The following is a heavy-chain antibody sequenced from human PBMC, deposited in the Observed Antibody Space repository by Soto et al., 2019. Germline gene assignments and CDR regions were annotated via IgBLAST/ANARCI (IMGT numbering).Heavy chain of an antibody. CDR2: IYYSGST. J-gene: IGHJ6*02. CDR1: GGSISSGDYY. D-gene: IGHD3-3*01. Sequence: SETLSLTCTVSGGSISSGDYYWSWIRQPPGKGLEWIGYIYYSGSTYYNPSLKSRVTISVDTSKNQFSLKLSSVTAADTAVYYCARDKGYYDFWSGYSLARQYYYYYGMDVWGQGTTVTVSS. V-gene: IGHV4-30-4*01. CDR3: ARDKGYYDFWSGYSLARQYYYYYGMDV.